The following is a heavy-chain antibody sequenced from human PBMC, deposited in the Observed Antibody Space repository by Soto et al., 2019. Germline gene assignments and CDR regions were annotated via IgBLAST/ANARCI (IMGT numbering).Heavy chain of an antibody. CDR3: ASSSSARRLQKDYYYYYYGMDV. D-gene: IGHD2-2*01. CDR1: GFTFSSYS. CDR2: ISSSSSYI. Sequence: LRLSCAASGFTFSSYSMNWVRQAPGKGLEWVSSISSSSSYIYYADSVKGRFTISRDNAKNSLYLQMNSLRAEDTAVYYCASSSSARRLQKDYYYYYYGMDVWGQGTTVTVSS. V-gene: IGHV3-21*01. J-gene: IGHJ6*02.